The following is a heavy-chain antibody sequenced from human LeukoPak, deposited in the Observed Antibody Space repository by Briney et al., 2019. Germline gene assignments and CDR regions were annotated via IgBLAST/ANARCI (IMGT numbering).Heavy chain of an antibody. Sequence: GGSLRLSCAASGFTFDDYTMSWVRQAPGKGLEWVSGINWNGGSTGYVDSVKGRFTISRDNAKNYLHLQMNSLRAEDTAFYYCVRVGVIIASIGWFDPWGQGTLVTVSS. D-gene: IGHD3-3*01. CDR1: GFTFDDYT. CDR2: INWNGGST. CDR3: VRVGVIIASIGWFDP. J-gene: IGHJ5*02. V-gene: IGHV3-20*04.